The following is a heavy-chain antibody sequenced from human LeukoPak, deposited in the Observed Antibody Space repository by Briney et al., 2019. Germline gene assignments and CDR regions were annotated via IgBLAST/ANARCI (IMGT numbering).Heavy chain of an antibody. J-gene: IGHJ4*02. CDR2: ISTSSYI. CDR1: GFTFSSYS. CDR3: ASEWEHDF. D-gene: IGHD1-26*01. Sequence: GGSLRLSCVASGFTFSSYSMDWVRQAPGKGLEWVSSISTSSYIYYADSVKGRFTISRDNAKSSLFLQMNSLRAEDTAVYYCASEWEHDFWGQGTLVTVSS. V-gene: IGHV3-21*01.